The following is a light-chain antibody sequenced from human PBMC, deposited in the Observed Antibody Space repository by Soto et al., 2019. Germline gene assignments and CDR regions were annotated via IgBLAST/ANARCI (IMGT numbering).Light chain of an antibody. J-gene: IGLJ1*01. CDR3: CSYAGSYTYV. CDR2: NVI. Sequence: QSGLTQPRSVSGSPGQSVTISCTGTSSDVGGYNFVSWYQHHPGKAPKLMIYNVIQRPSGVPDRFSASKSGNTASLTTSGLQAEDEADYYCCSYAGSYTYVFGTGTKVTVL. CDR1: SSDVGGYNF. V-gene: IGLV2-11*01.